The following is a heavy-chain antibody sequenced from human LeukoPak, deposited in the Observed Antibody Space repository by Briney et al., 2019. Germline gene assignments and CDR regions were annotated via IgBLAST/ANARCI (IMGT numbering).Heavy chain of an antibody. CDR2: IYYSGNT. J-gene: IGHJ2*01. D-gene: IGHD1-26*01. CDR1: GSCISSCY. V-gene: IGHV4-59*01. CDR3: ARSRLAGASYYWYFDL. Sequence: SETLSLTCTVSGSCISSCYWSWVRQPPGKGLEWIGYIYYSGNTNCNPSLKSRVTISVDTSKNQFSLKLSSVTAADTAVYFCARSRLAGASYYWYFDLWGRGTLVTVSS.